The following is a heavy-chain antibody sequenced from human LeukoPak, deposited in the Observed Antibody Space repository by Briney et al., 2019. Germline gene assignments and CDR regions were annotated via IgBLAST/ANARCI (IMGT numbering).Heavy chain of an antibody. CDR2: INAGNGNT. CDR1: GYTFTSYA. V-gene: IGHV1-3*01. CDR3: ARAPPMRGLVVVAATRWFDP. D-gene: IGHD2-15*01. J-gene: IGHJ5*02. Sequence: EASVKVSCKASGYTFTSYAMHWVRQAPGQRLEWMGWINAGNGNTKYSQKFQGRVTITRDTSASTAYMELSSLRSEDTAVYYCARAPPMRGLVVVAATRWFDPWGQGTLVTVSS.